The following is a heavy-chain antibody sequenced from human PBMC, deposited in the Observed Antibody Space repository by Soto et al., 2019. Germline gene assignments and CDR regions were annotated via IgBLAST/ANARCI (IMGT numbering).Heavy chain of an antibody. CDR3: ARVAYGDYAFDS. Sequence: EVHLVESGGGLVQPGGSLRLSCAASGFTFSSYDMHWVRQVTGKGLEWVSTIGTAGDTYYPGSVRGRFTISRENAKNSVYLQMNSLRAGDTAVYYCARVAYGDYAFDSWGQGTLVTVSS. J-gene: IGHJ4*02. V-gene: IGHV3-13*04. D-gene: IGHD4-17*01. CDR2: IGTAGDT. CDR1: GFTFSSYD.